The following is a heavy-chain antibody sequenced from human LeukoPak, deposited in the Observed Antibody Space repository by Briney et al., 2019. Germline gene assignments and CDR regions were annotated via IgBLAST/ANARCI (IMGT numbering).Heavy chain of an antibody. CDR3: ARDGPITMIVVVTAFDY. J-gene: IGHJ4*02. CDR1: GYSISSGYY. CDR2: IYHSGST. D-gene: IGHD3-22*01. Sequence: SETLSLTCTVSGYSISSGYYWGWIRPPPGKGLEWIGNIYHSGSTYYNPSLKSRVTISVDTSKNQFSLKLSSVTAADTAVYYCARDGPITMIVVVTAFDYWGQGTLVIVSS. V-gene: IGHV4-38-2*02.